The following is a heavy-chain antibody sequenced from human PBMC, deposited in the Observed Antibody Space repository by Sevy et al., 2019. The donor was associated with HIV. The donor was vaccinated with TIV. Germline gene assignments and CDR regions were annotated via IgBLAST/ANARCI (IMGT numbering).Heavy chain of an antibody. J-gene: IGHJ4*02. Sequence: GGSLRLSCAASGFAFYDYSMSWIRQAPGKGLEWVATLSFGCGKINYADSVKGRFTISRANSKNSFYLQMDNLRVEDTALYYCAREGCTRPHDYWGQGTRVTVPS. CDR1: GFAFYDYS. CDR2: LSFGCGKI. V-gene: IGHV3-23*01. CDR3: AREGCTRPHDY. D-gene: IGHD2-8*01.